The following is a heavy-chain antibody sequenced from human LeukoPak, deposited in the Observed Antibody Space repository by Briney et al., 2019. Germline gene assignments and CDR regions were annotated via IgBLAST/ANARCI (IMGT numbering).Heavy chain of an antibody. V-gene: IGHV3-21*01. Sequence: GGSLRLSCAASGFTFSSYSMKWVRQAPGKGLEWVSSIISCSSYIYYADSVKGRFTISRDNAKNSLYLQVHSLRADDTAVYYCARDLPGHDAFDIWGQGTMVPVSS. D-gene: IGHD3-9*01. CDR2: IISCSSYI. J-gene: IGHJ3*02. CDR3: ARDLPGHDAFDI. CDR1: GFTFSSYS.